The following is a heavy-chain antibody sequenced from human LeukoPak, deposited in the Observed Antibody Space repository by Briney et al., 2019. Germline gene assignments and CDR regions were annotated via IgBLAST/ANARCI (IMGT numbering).Heavy chain of an antibody. V-gene: IGHV3-23*01. CDR1: GFTFSSYA. CDR3: ARGIYGPDY. D-gene: IGHD4-17*01. CDR2: ITSGGAT. J-gene: IGHJ4*02. Sequence: GESLRLSCAASGFTFSSYAMSWVRQAPGKGLEWVSGITSGGATYYVDSVKGRFTISRDNSKNALYLRMNSLRAADTAVYYCARGIYGPDYWGQGTLVTVSS.